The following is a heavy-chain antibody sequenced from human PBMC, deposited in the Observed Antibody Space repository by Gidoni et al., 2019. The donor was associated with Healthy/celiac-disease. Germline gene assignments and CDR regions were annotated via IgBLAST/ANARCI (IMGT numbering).Heavy chain of an antibody. CDR1: GGSFSGYY. J-gene: IGHJ5*02. V-gene: IGHV4-34*01. CDR3: ARGIGYCSSTSCRYWFDP. D-gene: IGHD2-2*01. CDR2: INHSGST. Sequence: QVQLQQWGAGLLKPSETLSLTCAVYGGSFSGYYWSWIRQPPGKGLEWIGEINHSGSTNYNPSLKSRVTISVDTSKNQFSLKLSSVTAADTAVYYCARGIGYCSSTSCRYWFDPWGQGTLVTVSS.